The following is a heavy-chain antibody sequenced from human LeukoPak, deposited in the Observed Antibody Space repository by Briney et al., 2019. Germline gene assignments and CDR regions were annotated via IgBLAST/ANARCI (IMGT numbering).Heavy chain of an antibody. D-gene: IGHD7-27*01. V-gene: IGHV4-34*01. Sequence: SETLSLTCAVYGGSFSGYYWSWIRQPPGKGLEWIGEINHSGSTNYNPSLKSRVTISVDTSKNQFSLKLSSATAADTAVYYCARKLGIDWYFDLWGRGTLVTVSS. CDR1: GGSFSGYY. CDR2: INHSGST. J-gene: IGHJ2*01. CDR3: ARKLGIDWYFDL.